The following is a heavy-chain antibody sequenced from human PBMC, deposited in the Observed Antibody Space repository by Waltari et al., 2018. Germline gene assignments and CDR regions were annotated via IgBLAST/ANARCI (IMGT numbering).Heavy chain of an antibody. CDR1: GFTFSSYS. Sequence: EVQLVESGGGLVKPGGSLRLSCAASGFTFSSYSMNWVRQAPGKGLEWVSSISSSSSYIYYAESVKGRFTISRDNAKNSLYLQMNSLRAEDTAVYYCARWSYGDSEFDYWGQGTLVTVSS. J-gene: IGHJ4*02. D-gene: IGHD4-17*01. V-gene: IGHV3-21*01. CDR3: ARWSYGDSEFDY. CDR2: ISSSSSYI.